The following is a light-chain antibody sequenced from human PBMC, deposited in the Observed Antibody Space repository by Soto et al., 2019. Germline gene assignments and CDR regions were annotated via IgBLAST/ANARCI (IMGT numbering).Light chain of an antibody. CDR1: ASNIGSNP. Sequence: QSAVTQPPSASGTPGQRVTISCSGSASNIGSNPVNWYQHLPGTAPKLLIYSSSHPPSGVPGGFSGSKSGTSASLAISGLQSGDEADYYCAAWDVSLNVVVFGGGTQVTVL. V-gene: IGLV1-44*01. CDR2: SSS. J-gene: IGLJ2*01. CDR3: AAWDVSLNVVV.